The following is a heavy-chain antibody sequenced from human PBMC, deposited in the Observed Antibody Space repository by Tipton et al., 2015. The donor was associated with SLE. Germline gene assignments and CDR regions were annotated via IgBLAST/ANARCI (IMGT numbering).Heavy chain of an antibody. CDR2: IYHSGSN. D-gene: IGHD5-18*01. CDR1: GGSIRSGGYS. Sequence: TLSLTCTVSGGSIRSGGYSWSWIRQPPGKGLEWSGVIYHSGSNYYNPSLKSRVTISVDTSNNQFSLRLSSVTAADTAVYYCARGARGYSYGSYEDFDSWGQGILVTVSS. CDR3: ARGARGYSYGSYEDFDS. V-gene: IGHV4-30-2*01. J-gene: IGHJ4*02.